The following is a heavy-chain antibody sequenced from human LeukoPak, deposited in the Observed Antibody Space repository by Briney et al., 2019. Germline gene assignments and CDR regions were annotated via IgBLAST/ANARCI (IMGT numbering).Heavy chain of an antibody. Sequence: GGSLRLSCAASGFTFSNYWMSWVRQAPGKGLEWVADIKQDGTQKYYVDSVEGRFTISRDNAKNSLYLQMNSLRVEDTAVYYCARDCGSDCSQAFDIWGQGTVVTVPS. CDR2: IKQDGTQK. CDR1: GFTFSNYW. J-gene: IGHJ3*02. CDR3: ARDCGSDCSQAFDI. V-gene: IGHV3-7*05. D-gene: IGHD2-21*02.